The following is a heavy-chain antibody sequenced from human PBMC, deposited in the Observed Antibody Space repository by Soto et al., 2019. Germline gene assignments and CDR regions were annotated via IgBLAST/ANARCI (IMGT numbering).Heavy chain of an antibody. CDR1: GFTFSSYG. CDR3: ARDQRIAVDDHYYYYGMDV. CDR2: IWYDGSNK. D-gene: IGHD6-19*01. J-gene: IGHJ6*02. V-gene: IGHV3-33*01. Sequence: QVQLVESGGGVVQPGRSLRLSCAASGFTFSSYGMHWVRQAPGKGLEWVAVIWYDGSNKYYADSVKGRFTISRDNSKNTLYLQMNSLRAEDTAVYYCARDQRIAVDDHYYYYGMDVWGHGTTVTVSS.